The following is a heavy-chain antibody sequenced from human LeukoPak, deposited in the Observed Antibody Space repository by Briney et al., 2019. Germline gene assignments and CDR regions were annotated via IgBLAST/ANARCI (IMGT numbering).Heavy chain of an antibody. CDR2: IYYSGST. Sequence: SETLSLTCTVSGGSISSYYWSWIRQPPGKGLECIGYIYYSGSTNYNPSLKSRVTISVDTSKNQFSLKLSSVTAADTAVYYCARHESSGWYYFDYWGQGTLVTVSS. J-gene: IGHJ4*02. CDR1: GGSISSYY. CDR3: ARHESSGWYYFDY. D-gene: IGHD6-19*01. V-gene: IGHV4-59*08.